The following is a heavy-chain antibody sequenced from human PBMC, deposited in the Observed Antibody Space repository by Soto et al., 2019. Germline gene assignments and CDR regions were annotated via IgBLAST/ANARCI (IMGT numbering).Heavy chain of an antibody. CDR3: VNDLLDNTVTTCGS. CDR2: ISYHGNDK. V-gene: IGHV3-30*18. CDR1: GFTFSSYG. D-gene: IGHD4-17*01. J-gene: IGHJ5*02. Sequence: QVQLVESGGGVVQPGRSLRLSCAASGFTFSSYGMHWVRQAPGKGLEWVAVISYHGNDKYYADSVKGRFTISRDNFKSTLYLQMSSLRAEETAIYFSVNDLLDNTVTTCGSWGQGPLVTASS.